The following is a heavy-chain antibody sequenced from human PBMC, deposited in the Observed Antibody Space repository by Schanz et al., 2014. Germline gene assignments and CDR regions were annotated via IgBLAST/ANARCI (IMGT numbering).Heavy chain of an antibody. CDR3: ARDLLVSHYDCWSGNDY. V-gene: IGHV3-23*01. CDR1: GFNFNTYA. CDR2: LTEGGGGT. Sequence: EVQLLETGGGLAQPGGSLRLACAASGFNFNTYAMRWVRQAPGKGLEWVSGLTEGGGGTYYTDAVEGRFTISRDSSKNTLYLQMNSLRADDTAVYYCARDLLVSHYDCWSGNDYWGQGALVTVSS. J-gene: IGHJ4*02. D-gene: IGHD3-3*01.